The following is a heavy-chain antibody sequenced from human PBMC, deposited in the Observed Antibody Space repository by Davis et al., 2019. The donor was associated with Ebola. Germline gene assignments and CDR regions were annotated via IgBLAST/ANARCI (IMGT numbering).Heavy chain of an antibody. V-gene: IGHV4-39*01. CDR3: ASYFWSGYKPSYYFDY. CDR1: GGSISSGGYY. CDR2: INHSGST. D-gene: IGHD3-3*01. J-gene: IGHJ4*02. Sequence: SETLSLTCTVSGGSISSGGYYWSWIRQPPGKGLEWIGEINHSGSTNYNPSLKSRVTISVDTSKNQFSLKLSSVTAADTAVYYCASYFWSGYKPSYYFDYWGQGTLVTVSS.